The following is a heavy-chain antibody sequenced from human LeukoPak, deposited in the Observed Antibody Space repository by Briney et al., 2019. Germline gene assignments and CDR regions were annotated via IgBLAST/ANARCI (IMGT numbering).Heavy chain of an antibody. V-gene: IGHV3-74*01. D-gene: IGHD3-16*01. CDR1: GFTFSNYW. CDR3: VRDNGGEHL. Sequence: GGSLRLSCVASGFTFSNYWMYWVRQAPGKGLVWVSRINNDGSSTIYADSVKGRFTISRDNAKNTLYLQMNSLRDDDTAVYYCVRDNGGEHLWGQGTLVTVSS. J-gene: IGHJ4*02. CDR2: INNDGSST.